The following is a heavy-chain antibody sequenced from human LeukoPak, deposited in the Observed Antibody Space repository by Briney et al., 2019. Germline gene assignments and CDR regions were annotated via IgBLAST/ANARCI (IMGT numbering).Heavy chain of an antibody. CDR3: ARGGYDYWFDP. D-gene: IGHD5-12*01. J-gene: IGHJ5*02. V-gene: IGHV3-53*01. CDR1: GFTVSANY. Sequence: GGSLRLPCVASGFTVSANYMNWVRQAPGKGLEWVSVIYSGGSTHYADSVKGRFTISRDNSKNTLYLQMSSLKVEDTALYYCARGGYDYWFDPWGQGTLVTVSS. CDR2: IYSGGST.